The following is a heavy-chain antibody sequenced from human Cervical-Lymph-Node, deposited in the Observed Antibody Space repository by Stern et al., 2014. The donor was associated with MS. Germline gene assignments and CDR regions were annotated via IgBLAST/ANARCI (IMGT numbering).Heavy chain of an antibody. Sequence: QMQLVQSGPGLVKPSETLSLTCTVSGGSLSNFYWTWIRQSPGKGLEWVGSTSGWTANYTPSLKSRVTFSLAPPKAHFSLSLPSVTAADTAVYYCAREEIEPLFYLEYWGQGSLVTVSS. D-gene: IGHD3-22*01. V-gene: IGHV4-4*08. CDR1: GGSLSNFY. CDR2: TSGWTA. J-gene: IGHJ4*02. CDR3: AREEIEPLFYLEY.